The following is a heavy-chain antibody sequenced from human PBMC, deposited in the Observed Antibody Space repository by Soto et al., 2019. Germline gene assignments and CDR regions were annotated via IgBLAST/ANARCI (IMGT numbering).Heavy chain of an antibody. CDR2: LYRGGST. CDR3: ARPYDYTFLSAMDV. D-gene: IGHD4-4*01. J-gene: IGHJ6*02. CDR1: GFTVSSNY. V-gene: IGHV3-53*02. Sequence: EVQLVETGGGLIQPGGSLRLSCAASGFTVSSNYMSWVRQAPGKGLEWVSVLYRGGSTYYADSVKGRFTISRDNSKNTLYLQMNSLSAEDTAVYFCARPYDYTFLSAMDVWGQGTTVTVS.